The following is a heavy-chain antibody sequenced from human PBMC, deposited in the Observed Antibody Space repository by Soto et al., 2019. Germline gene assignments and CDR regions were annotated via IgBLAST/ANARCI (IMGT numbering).Heavy chain of an antibody. CDR2: IIPIFGTA. V-gene: IGHV1-69*12. D-gene: IGHD2-8*02. CDR1: GGTFSSYA. CDR3: TNWVGLVQDAFDI. J-gene: IGHJ3*02. Sequence: QVQLVQSGAEVKKPGSSVKVSCKASGGTFSSYAISWVRQAPGQGLEWMGGIIPIFGTANYAQKFQGRVTITADEXTSTAYMELRRLRSEDTAVYYCTNWVGLVQDAFDIWGQGTMVTVSS.